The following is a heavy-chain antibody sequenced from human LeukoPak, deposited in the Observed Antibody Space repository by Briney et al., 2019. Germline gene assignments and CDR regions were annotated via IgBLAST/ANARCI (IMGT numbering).Heavy chain of an antibody. J-gene: IGHJ4*02. CDR2: IYIGGST. Sequence: GSLRLSCAASGFTFSSYAMSWVRQAPGKGLEWVSVIYIGGSTYYADSVKGRFTISRDNAKNSLYLQMNSLRAEDTAVYYCARGTPQGRYFDYWGQGTLVTVSS. V-gene: IGHV3-66*01. CDR1: GFTFSSYA. CDR3: ARGTPQGRYFDY. D-gene: IGHD2-15*01.